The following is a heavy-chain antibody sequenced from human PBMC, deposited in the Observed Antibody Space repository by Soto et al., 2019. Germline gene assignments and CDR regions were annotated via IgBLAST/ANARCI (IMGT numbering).Heavy chain of an antibody. CDR2: INAGYGNT. J-gene: IGHJ4*02. CDR3: ARDTGDGTFDF. CDR1: GYTFSSYS. V-gene: IGHV1-3*01. Sequence: ASVKVSCKASGYTFSSYSMHWVRQAPGQRLEWMGWINAGYGNTKSSQKFQDRVTISRDTSASTAYMELTSLRSEDTAVYYCARDTGDGTFDFWGQGTLLTVS. D-gene: IGHD7-27*01.